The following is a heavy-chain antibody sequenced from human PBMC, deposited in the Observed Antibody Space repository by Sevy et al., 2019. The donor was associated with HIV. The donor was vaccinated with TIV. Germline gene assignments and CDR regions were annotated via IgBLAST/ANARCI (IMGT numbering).Heavy chain of an antibody. CDR3: AKDPAIRGYSSGLPIDY. CDR1: GFTFSSYA. D-gene: IGHD6-19*01. J-gene: IGHJ4*02. CDR2: ISGSGGST. V-gene: IGHV3-23*01. Sequence: GGFLRLSCAASGFTFSSYAMSWVRQAPGKGLEWVSAISGSGGSTYYADSVKGRFTISRDNSKNTLYLQMNSLRAEDTAVYYCAKDPAIRGYSSGLPIDYWGQGTLVTVSS.